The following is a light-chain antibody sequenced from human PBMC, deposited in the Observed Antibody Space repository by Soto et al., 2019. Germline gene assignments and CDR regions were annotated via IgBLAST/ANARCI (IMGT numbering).Light chain of an antibody. Sequence: QPVLTQPPSVSGTPGQRVTISCSGSSSNIGSDHVNWYQQLLGKAPKLLIYTNDRRPSGVPDRFSGSKSGTSASLAISGLQSEDEADYYCAAWDDSLNVVFGGGTKVTVL. CDR3: AAWDDSLNVV. CDR1: SSNIGSDH. CDR2: TND. V-gene: IGLV1-44*01. J-gene: IGLJ2*01.